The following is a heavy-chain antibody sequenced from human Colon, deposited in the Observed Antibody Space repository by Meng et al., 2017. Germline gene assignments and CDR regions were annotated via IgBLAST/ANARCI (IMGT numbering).Heavy chain of an antibody. CDR3: ASGRKYCSSTSCYGQFDY. J-gene: IGHJ4*02. Sequence: VERRGSGAGLVRLSGPLSLPLPATVGSSSISNGGGWDRQPPGKGREWIGEIYHSGSTNYNPSLKSRVTISVDKSKNQFSLKLSSVTAADTAVYYCASGRKYCSSTSCYGQFDYWGQGTLVTVSS. V-gene: IGHV4-4*02. CDR2: IYHSGST. CDR1: VGSSSISNG. D-gene: IGHD2-2*01.